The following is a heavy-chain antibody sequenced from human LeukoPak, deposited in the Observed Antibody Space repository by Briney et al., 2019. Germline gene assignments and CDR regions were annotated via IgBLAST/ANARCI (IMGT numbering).Heavy chain of an antibody. V-gene: IGHV3-23*01. Sequence: PGGSLTLSCAVSGFAFSSYAMRWVRQAAGKGLEWVSGISGSGGTKYYPDSVKGRFTISRDNSKTQLTLQMTSLRAEDTAVYYCAKGRVIKRPKNDAFDIWGQGTMVTVSS. D-gene: IGHD3-10*01. CDR1: GFAFSSYA. CDR3: AKGRVIKRPKNDAFDI. CDR2: ISGSGGTK. J-gene: IGHJ3*02.